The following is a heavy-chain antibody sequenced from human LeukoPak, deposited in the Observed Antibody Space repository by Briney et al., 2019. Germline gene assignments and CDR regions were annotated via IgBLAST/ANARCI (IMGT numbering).Heavy chain of an antibody. J-gene: IGHJ4*02. Sequence: SETLSLICAVYGGSFSGYYWSWIRQPPGKGLEWIGEINHSGSTYYNPSLKSRVTISVDTSKNQFSLKLSSVTAADTAVYYCARQSGITIFGVVIPGALDYWGQGTLVTVSS. CDR3: ARQSGITIFGVVIPGALDY. CDR1: GGSFSGYY. D-gene: IGHD3-3*01. CDR2: INHSGST. V-gene: IGHV4-34*01.